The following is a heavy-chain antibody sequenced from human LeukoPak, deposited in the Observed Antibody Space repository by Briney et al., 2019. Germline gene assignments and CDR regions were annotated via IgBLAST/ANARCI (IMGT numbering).Heavy chain of an antibody. J-gene: IGHJ3*02. CDR2: IYYSGST. Sequence: SETLSLPCTVSGGSISSYYWSWIRQPPGKGLEWIGYIYYSGSTNYNPSLKSRVTISVDTSKNQFPLKLSSVTAADTAVYYCARVYCSGTSCFGNDAFDIWGQGTMVTVSS. V-gene: IGHV4-59*01. D-gene: IGHD2-2*01. CDR1: GGSISSYY. CDR3: ARVYCSGTSCFGNDAFDI.